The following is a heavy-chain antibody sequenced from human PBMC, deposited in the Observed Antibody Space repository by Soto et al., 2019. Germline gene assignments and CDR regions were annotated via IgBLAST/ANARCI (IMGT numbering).Heavy chain of an antibody. D-gene: IGHD2-21*01. CDR1: GFTFSDYY. J-gene: IGHJ4*02. CDR2: ISPKSTYR. V-gene: IGHV3-11*06. Sequence: GGSLRLSCPTSGFTFSDYYMSWIRQAPGKGLEWLSHISPKSTYRNYADSVKGRFTISRDNTKSSLFLQMNSLGVEDTAVYYCVRGGGGGLFEHWGQGVLVTVSS. CDR3: VRGGGGGLFEH.